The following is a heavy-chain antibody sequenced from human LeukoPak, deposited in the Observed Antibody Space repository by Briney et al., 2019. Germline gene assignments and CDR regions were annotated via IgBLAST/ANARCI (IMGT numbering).Heavy chain of an antibody. CDR2: MSVGGGST. V-gene: IGHV3-23*01. J-gene: IGHJ1*01. CDR3: AKDGVGDSSGYYLLEH. CDR1: GFTFTSYA. D-gene: IGHD3-22*01. Sequence: PGGSLRLPCAASGFTFTSYAMSWVRQAPGKGVGWVSAMSVGGGSTYYADSVKGRFTVSRDNSKNTLYLEMKSLRGEATAVYYCAKDGVGDSSGYYLLEHWGQGTLVTVSS.